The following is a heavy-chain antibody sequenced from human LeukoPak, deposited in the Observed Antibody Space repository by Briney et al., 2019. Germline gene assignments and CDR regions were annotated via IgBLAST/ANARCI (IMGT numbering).Heavy chain of an antibody. CDR2: IIPIFSTA. J-gene: IGHJ4*02. Sequence: SVKVSCKASGGTFSSYAISWVRQAPGQGLEWMGRIIPIFSTANYAQKFQGRVTITTDESTSTAYMELSSLRSEDTAVYYCAVTKVVAAVLNFDYWGQGTLVTVPS. V-gene: IGHV1-69*05. CDR3: AVTKVVAAVLNFDY. D-gene: IGHD2-15*01. CDR1: GGTFSSYA.